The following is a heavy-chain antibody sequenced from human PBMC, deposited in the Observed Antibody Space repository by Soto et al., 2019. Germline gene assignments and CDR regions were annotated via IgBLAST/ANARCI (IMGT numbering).Heavy chain of an antibody. Sequence: QLQLQESGPGLVKPSETLSLTCTVSGGSISSCSYYWGWLRQRPGQGLVWIGSIYYSGSTYYNPSRKSRVTRGVDTSKNQFDPKLSSVTAADTPVYYCASLRDEDSGYEDYFDYWGQVTLVTAAS. D-gene: IGHD5-12*01. CDR1: GGSISSCSYY. V-gene: IGHV4-39*01. CDR3: ASLRDEDSGYEDYFDY. CDR2: IYYSGST. J-gene: IGHJ4*02.